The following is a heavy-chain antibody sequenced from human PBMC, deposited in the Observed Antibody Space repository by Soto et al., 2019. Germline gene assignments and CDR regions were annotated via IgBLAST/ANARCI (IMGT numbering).Heavy chain of an antibody. CDR1: GVTFSTSG. D-gene: IGHD2-21*01. CDR3: ARLSPSICGGGNCYRLDSYFDS. V-gene: IGHV1-69*01. Sequence: VQLVQSGAEVKKPGSSLKVSCKTSGVTFSTSGISWVRQGPGQGLEWIGGIIPVFGTPKYARKFQGRVSITADDCATTTYLELSGLSYDDTAIYYCARLSPSICGGGNCYRLDSYFDSWGQGSQVVVSS. J-gene: IGHJ4*03. CDR2: IIPVFGTP.